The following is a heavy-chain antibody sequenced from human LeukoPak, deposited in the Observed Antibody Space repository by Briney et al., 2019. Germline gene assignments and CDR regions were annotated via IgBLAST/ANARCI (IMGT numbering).Heavy chain of an antibody. V-gene: IGHV4-59*01. D-gene: IGHD2-2*01. J-gene: IGHJ4*02. CDR3: ARYSTSWDY. CDR2: VHYRGSP. Sequence: PSETLSLTCTASGGSISSYYWSWIRQFPGKRLEWIGHVHYRGSPDYNPSLTSRVTISVDTSKNQFSLRLTSVTAADTAVYYCARYSTSWDYWGQGTLVTVSS. CDR1: GGSISSYY.